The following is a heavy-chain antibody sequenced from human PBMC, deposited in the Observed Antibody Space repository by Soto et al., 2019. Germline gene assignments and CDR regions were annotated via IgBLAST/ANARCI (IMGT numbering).Heavy chain of an antibody. CDR2: INPNSGGT. D-gene: IGHD3-22*01. Sequence: ASLKVSCKASGYTFTGYYMHWVRQAPGQGLEWMGWINPNSGGTNYAQKFQGRVTMTRDTSISTAYMELSRLRSDDTAVYYCAREFDSSGYRPFDPWGQGTLVTVSS. CDR1: GYTFTGYY. V-gene: IGHV1-2*02. J-gene: IGHJ5*02. CDR3: AREFDSSGYRPFDP.